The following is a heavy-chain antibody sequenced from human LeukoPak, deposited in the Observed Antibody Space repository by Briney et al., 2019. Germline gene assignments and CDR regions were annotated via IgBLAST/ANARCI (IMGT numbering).Heavy chain of an antibody. CDR2: IYDSGST. J-gene: IGHJ5*02. D-gene: IGHD3-10*01. CDR1: GGSITDYY. CDR3: ARWYYYGSGSYVWFDP. V-gene: IGHV4-59*08. Sequence: SETLSLTCSVSGGSITDYYWSWIRQPPGKGLEWIGCIYDSGSTNYNPSLKSRVTISVDTSKNQFSLKLSSVTAADTAMYYCARWYYYGSGSYVWFDPWGQGTLVTVSS.